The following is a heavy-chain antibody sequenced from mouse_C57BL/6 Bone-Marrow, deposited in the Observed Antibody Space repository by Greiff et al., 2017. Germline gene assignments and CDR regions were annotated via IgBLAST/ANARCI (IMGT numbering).Heavy chain of an antibody. V-gene: IGHV1-63*01. D-gene: IGHD1-1*01. J-gene: IGHJ2*01. CDR2: IYPGGGYT. Sequence: QVQLQPSGAELVRPGTSVKMSCKASGYTFTNYWIGWAKQRPGHGLEWIGDIYPGGGYTNYNEKFKGKATLTADKSSSTAYMQFSSLTSEDSAIYYCARNYGRALFDYWGQGTTLTVSS. CDR1: GYTFTNYW. CDR3: ARNYGRALFDY.